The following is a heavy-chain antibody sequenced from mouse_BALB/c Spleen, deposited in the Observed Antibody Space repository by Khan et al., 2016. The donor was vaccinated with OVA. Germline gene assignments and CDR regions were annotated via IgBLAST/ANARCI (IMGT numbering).Heavy chain of an antibody. CDR3: ARAYDGNYREAIDY. CDR1: GFSINGYC. D-gene: IGHD2-10*01. V-gene: IGHV2-6-7*01. Sequence: QVQLKESGPGLVAPSQCLSITCTVTGFSINGYCVNWVRQPSGKGLVWRGMFLGDGSTAYNSDLKSRLSISNDQSKSQVFLKMSSQPTDDTAMDYCARAYDGNYREAIDYWGQGTSVTVSS. J-gene: IGHJ4*01. CDR2: FLGDGST.